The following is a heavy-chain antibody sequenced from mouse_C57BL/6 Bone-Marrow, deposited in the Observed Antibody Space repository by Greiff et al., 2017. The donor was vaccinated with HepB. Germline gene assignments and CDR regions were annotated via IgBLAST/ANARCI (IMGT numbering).Heavy chain of an antibody. V-gene: IGHV1-78*01. J-gene: IGHJ3*01. D-gene: IGHD2-10*01. CDR2: IYPRDGST. Sequence: QVQLQQSDAELVKPGASVKISCKVSGYTFTDYTIHWMKQRPEQGLEWIGNIYPRDGSTKYNEKFKGKATLTAEKSSRTADMKLNSLTSEDTAVYFCAIAYYGTCDLAWIAYWGQGTLVTVSA. CDR1: GYTFTDYT. CDR3: AIAYYGTCDLAWIAY.